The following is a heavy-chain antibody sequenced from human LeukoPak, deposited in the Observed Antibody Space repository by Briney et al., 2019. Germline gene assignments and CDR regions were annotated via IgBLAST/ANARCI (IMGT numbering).Heavy chain of an antibody. V-gene: IGHV4-4*07. CDR2: IYTSGST. Sequence: PSETLSLTCTVSGGSISSYYWSWIRQPAGKGLEWIGRIYTSGSTNYNPSLKSRVTMSVDTSKNQFSLTLSSVTAADTAVYFCARRSSLGAFDCWGQGTVATVSS. D-gene: IGHD1-26*01. CDR1: GGSISSYY. CDR3: ARRSSLGAFDC. J-gene: IGHJ4*02.